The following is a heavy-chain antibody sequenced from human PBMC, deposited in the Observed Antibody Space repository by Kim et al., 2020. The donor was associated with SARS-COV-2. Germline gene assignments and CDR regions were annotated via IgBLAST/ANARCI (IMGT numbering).Heavy chain of an antibody. Sequence: SETLSLTCTVSGGSISSYYWSWIRQPPGKGLEWIGYIYNSGSTNYNPSLKSRVTISVDTSKNQFSLKLNSVTAEDTAVYYCARAPGYCSGGRCYFEYWGQGTLVTVSS. CDR1: GGSISSYY. CDR2: IYNSGST. J-gene: IGHJ4*02. CDR3: ARAPGYCSGGRCYFEY. D-gene: IGHD2-15*01. V-gene: IGHV4-59*01.